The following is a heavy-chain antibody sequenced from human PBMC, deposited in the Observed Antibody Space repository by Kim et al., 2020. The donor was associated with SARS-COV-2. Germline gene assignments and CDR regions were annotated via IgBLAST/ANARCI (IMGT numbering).Heavy chain of an antibody. CDR3: AKDQEDVVLMGYFDY. Sequence: GGSLRLSCAASGFTFSSYGMHWVRQAPGKGLEWVAVISYDGSTKYYADSVKGRFTISRDNSKNTLYLQMNSLRTEDTAVYYCAKDQEDVVLMGYFDYWGQGTLVTVSS. CDR2: ISYDGSTK. J-gene: IGHJ4*02. CDR1: GFTFSSYG. V-gene: IGHV3-30*18. D-gene: IGHD2-8*01.